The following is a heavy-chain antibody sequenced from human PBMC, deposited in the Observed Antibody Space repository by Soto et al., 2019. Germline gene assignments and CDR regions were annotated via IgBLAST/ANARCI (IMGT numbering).Heavy chain of an antibody. J-gene: IGHJ5*02. Sequence: PSETQSVTCPVAGGSIISYYWSWIRQPPGKGLEWIGYIYYSGSTNYNPSLKSRVTISVDTSKNQFSLKLSSVTAADTAVYYCARLWFGELLWWFDPWGQGTLVTVSS. CDR1: GGSIISYY. V-gene: IGHV4-59*08. D-gene: IGHD3-10*01. CDR3: ARLWFGELLWWFDP. CDR2: IYYSGST.